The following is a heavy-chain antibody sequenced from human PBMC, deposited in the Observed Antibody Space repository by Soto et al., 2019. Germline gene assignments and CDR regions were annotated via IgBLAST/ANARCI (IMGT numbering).Heavy chain of an antibody. CDR2: IKQEGSEK. CDR1: GFTFSSYW. Sequence: EVQLVESGGGLVQPGGSLRLSCAASGFTFSSYWMSWVRQAPGKGLEWVANIKQEGSEKYYVESGKGRCTISRDKANNSLYLQMNTLRAEDTAVYYCARDRYVGPNPSSSWYDYYYGMDVWGQGTTVTVSS. CDR3: ARDRYVGPNPSSSWYDYYYGMDV. D-gene: IGHD6-13*01. V-gene: IGHV3-7*03. J-gene: IGHJ6*02.